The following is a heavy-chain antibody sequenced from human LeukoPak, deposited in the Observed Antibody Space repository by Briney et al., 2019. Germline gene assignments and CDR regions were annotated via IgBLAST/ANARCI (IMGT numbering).Heavy chain of an antibody. CDR2: ISGSGGST. Sequence: GGSLRLSCAASGFTFSSYAMSWVRQAPGKGLEWVSAISGSGGSTYYADSVKGRFTISRDNSKKTLYLQMNSLRAEDTAVYYCAKCRPHNRDNQWLVGHYFDYRGQGTLVTVSS. J-gene: IGHJ4*02. CDR3: AKCRPHNRDNQWLVGHYFDY. V-gene: IGHV3-23*01. CDR1: GFTFSSYA. D-gene: IGHD6-19*01.